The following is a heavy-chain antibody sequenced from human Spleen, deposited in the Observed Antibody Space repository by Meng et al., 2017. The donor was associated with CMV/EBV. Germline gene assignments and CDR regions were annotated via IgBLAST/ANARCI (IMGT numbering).Heavy chain of an antibody. J-gene: IGHJ3*02. CDR1: GFTFSSYW. D-gene: IGHD5-12*01. Sequence: GGSLRLSCAASGFTFSSYWMHWVRQAPGKGLEWVAVISYDGSNEYYADSVKGRFTISRDNSKNTLYLQMNSLTTEDTAVYYCARDNLVATIMAAFDIWGQGTMVTVSS. CDR3: ARDNLVATIMAAFDI. V-gene: IGHV3-30-3*01. CDR2: ISYDGSNE.